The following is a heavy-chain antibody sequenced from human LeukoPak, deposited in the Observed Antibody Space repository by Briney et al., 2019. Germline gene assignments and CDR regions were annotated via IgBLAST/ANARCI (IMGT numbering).Heavy chain of an antibody. Sequence: ASVKVSCKASGYTFTGYYMHWVRQAPGQGLEWMGWINPNSGGTNYAQKFQGRVTMTRDTSISTAYMELSRLRSDDTAVYYCARANSGSYLTDYTFDYWGQGTLVTVSS. CDR1: GYTFTGYY. CDR3: ARANSGSYLTDYTFDY. CDR2: INPNSGGT. J-gene: IGHJ4*02. V-gene: IGHV1-2*02. D-gene: IGHD1-26*01.